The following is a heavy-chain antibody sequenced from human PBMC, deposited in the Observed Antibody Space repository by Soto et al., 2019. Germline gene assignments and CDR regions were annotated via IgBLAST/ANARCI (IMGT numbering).Heavy chain of an antibody. Sequence: GESLKISCQGSGYSFASYWIGLVRQMPGKDLEWMGIIYPGDSDTRYSPSFQGQVTISADKSLRTAYLQWTSLKASDTALYYCARTRSFTLGFYYDGMDVWGQGTTVTVSS. J-gene: IGHJ6*02. CDR3: ARTRSFTLGFYYDGMDV. D-gene: IGHD6-6*01. CDR2: IYPGDSDT. V-gene: IGHV5-51*01. CDR1: GYSFASYW.